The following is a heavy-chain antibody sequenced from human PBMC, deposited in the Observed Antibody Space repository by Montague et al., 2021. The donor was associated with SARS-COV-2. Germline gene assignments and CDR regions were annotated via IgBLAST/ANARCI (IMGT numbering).Heavy chain of an antibody. D-gene: IGHD4-11*01. V-gene: IGHV6-1*01. CDR3: ARIPVGSKYHFDF. CDR2: TYYRSKWYN. CDR1: GDSVSSNIAT. J-gene: IGHJ4*02. Sequence: CVISGDSVSSNIATWNWIRQSPSRGLEWLGRTYYRSKWYNDYAESVKSRITIDPDTSKHQFSLHLNSVTPEDTAVYYCARIPVGSKYHFDFWGQGTLVTVSS.